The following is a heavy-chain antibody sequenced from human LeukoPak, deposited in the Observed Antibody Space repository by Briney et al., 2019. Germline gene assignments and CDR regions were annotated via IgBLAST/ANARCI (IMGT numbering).Heavy chain of an antibody. D-gene: IGHD6-13*01. CDR1: GYTFTSNV. J-gene: IGHJ3*02. Sequence: ASVKVSCKASGYTFTSNVIHWVRQAPGQGLEWMGIINPSGGSTRYAQKFQGRVTMTRDTSTSTVYMELSSLRSEDTGVYYCARFASLYSRSWYYAFDIWGQGTMVTVSS. CDR2: INPSGGST. V-gene: IGHV1-46*01. CDR3: ARFASLYSRSWYYAFDI.